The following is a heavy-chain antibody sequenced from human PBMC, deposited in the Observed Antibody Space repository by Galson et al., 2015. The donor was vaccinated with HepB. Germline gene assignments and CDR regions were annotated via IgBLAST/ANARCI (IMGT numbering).Heavy chain of an antibody. CDR3: ARDWGIAVAATWRFDP. CDR1: GFAFSSYS. J-gene: IGHJ5*02. D-gene: IGHD6-19*01. Sequence: SLRLSCAASGFAFSSYSMNWVRQAPGEGLEWVSSISSSSDYTYYADSVKGRFTISRDNAKNSLFLQMNSLRSEDTAVYYCARDWGIAVAATWRFDPWGQGTLVTVSS. CDR2: ISSSSDYT. V-gene: IGHV3-21*01.